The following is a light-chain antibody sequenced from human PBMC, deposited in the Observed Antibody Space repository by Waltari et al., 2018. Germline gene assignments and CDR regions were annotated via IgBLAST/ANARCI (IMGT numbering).Light chain of an antibody. CDR1: QSVGDY. J-gene: IGKJ2*01. V-gene: IGKV3-11*01. CDR3: HQRSNWPRYT. Sequence: EIVLTQSPATLSLSPGERATLSCRASQSVGDYLAWHQQKPGQAPRLLIYDASNRATGIPARFSGSSSGTDFTLTISSLEPEDFAVYYCHQRSNWPRYTFGQGTKLEIK. CDR2: DAS.